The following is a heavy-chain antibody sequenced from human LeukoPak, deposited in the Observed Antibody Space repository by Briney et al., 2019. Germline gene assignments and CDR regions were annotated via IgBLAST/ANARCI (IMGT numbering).Heavy chain of an antibody. CDR2: IYTSGST. D-gene: IGHD2-2*01. Sequence: SETLSLTCTVSGGSISSYYWSWIRQPAGKGLEWIGRIYTSGSTNYNPSLKSRVTMSVDTSKSQFSLKLSSVTAADTAVYYCARELDCSSTSCRDYWGQGTLVTVSS. CDR3: ARELDCSSTSCRDY. V-gene: IGHV4-4*07. J-gene: IGHJ4*02. CDR1: GGSISSYY.